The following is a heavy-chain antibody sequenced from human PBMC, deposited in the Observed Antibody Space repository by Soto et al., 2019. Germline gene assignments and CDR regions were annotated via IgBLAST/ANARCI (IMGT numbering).Heavy chain of an antibody. Sequence: ASVKVSCKVSGYTLTELSMHWVRQAPGKGLEWMGGFDPEDGETIYAQKFQGRVTMTEDTSTDTAYMELSSLRSEDTAVYYCATDYRYEYSSSAALFDYWGQGTLVTVSS. J-gene: IGHJ4*02. CDR3: ATDYRYEYSSSAALFDY. V-gene: IGHV1-24*01. CDR2: FDPEDGET. CDR1: GYTLTELS. D-gene: IGHD6-6*01.